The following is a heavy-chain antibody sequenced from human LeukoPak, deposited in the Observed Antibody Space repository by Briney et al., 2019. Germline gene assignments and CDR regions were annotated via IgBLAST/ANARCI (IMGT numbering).Heavy chain of an antibody. D-gene: IGHD3-10*01. Sequence: GGSLRLSCVASGFNFNEYAMAWVRQAPGKRPQWVSSIVGSGDSSVYADSVKGRFTISRDNSKHTLYPQLNSLRAEDTAVYYCAKNYGSGTYTAIDYWGQGTLVTVSS. CDR2: IVGSGDSS. V-gene: IGHV3-23*01. CDR3: AKNYGSGTYTAIDY. CDR1: GFNFNEYA. J-gene: IGHJ4*02.